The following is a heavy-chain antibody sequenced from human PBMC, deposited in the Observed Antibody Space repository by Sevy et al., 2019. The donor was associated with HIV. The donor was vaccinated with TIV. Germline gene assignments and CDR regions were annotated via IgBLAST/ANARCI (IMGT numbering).Heavy chain of an antibody. D-gene: IGHD6-19*01. CDR1: GFTFSSYA. Sequence: GGSLRLSCAASGFTFSSYAMSWVRQAPGKGLEWVAVIWYDGSNKYYADSVKGRFTISRDNSKNTLYLQMNSLRAEDTAVYYCARETVAGNWRGHDAFDIWGQGTMVTVSS. CDR2: IWYDGSNK. CDR3: ARETVAGNWRGHDAFDI. V-gene: IGHV3-33*08. J-gene: IGHJ3*02.